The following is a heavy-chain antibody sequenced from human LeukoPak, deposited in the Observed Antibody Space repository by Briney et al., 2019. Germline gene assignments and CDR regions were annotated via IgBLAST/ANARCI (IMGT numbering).Heavy chain of an antibody. Sequence: SETLSLTCTVSGGSINNYYWSWIRQPAGKGLEWIGRIYTRGSTNYNPSLKSRVTMSVDTSKNQFALKLSSVAAADTAVYYCARGRYCSADICSGGDAFDIWGQGTMVSVSS. V-gene: IGHV4-4*07. J-gene: IGHJ3*02. CDR2: IYTRGST. CDR1: GGSINNYY. D-gene: IGHD2-15*01. CDR3: ARGRYCSADICSGGDAFDI.